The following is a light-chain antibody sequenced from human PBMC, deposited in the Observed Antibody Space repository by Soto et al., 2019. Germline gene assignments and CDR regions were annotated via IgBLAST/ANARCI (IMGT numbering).Light chain of an antibody. V-gene: IGKV1-5*03. CDR1: QSINSW. CDR2: KAS. J-gene: IGKJ1*01. Sequence: DVQMTQSPSTLSASVGDRVTITCRAGQSINSWLAWYQQKPGKAPKLLIYKASSLESGVPSRFSGSGSGTEFTLTISSLQPDDFETYYCQQYDSYRTFGQGTKVEIK. CDR3: QQYDSYRT.